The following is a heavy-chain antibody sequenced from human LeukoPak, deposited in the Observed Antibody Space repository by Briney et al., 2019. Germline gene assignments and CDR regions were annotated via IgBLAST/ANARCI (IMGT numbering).Heavy chain of an antibody. Sequence: PSETLSLTCTVSGGSISSSSYYWGWIRQPPGKGLEWTGSIYYSGSTYYNPSLKGRVTISVDTSKNQFSLKLSSVTAADAAVYYCARHVRDGYGEYYFDYWGQGTLVTVSS. J-gene: IGHJ4*02. V-gene: IGHV4-39*01. CDR2: IYYSGST. D-gene: IGHD5-24*01. CDR3: ARHVRDGYGEYYFDY. CDR1: GGSISSSSYY.